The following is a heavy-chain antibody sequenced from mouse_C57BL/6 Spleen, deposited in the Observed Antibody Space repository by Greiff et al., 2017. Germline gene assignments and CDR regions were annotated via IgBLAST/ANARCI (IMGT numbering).Heavy chain of an antibody. J-gene: IGHJ4*01. CDR2: IWWDDDK. Sequence: QVTLKVSGPGILQPSQTLSLTCSFSGSSLRTFGMGVGWIRQPSGKGLEWLAHIWWDDDKYYNPALKSRLTISKDTSKNQVFLKIANVDTADTATYYCARIPYYGSSYDYAMDYWGQGTSVTVSS. CDR3: ARIPYYGSSYDYAMDY. CDR1: GSSLRTFGMG. D-gene: IGHD1-1*01. V-gene: IGHV8-8*01.